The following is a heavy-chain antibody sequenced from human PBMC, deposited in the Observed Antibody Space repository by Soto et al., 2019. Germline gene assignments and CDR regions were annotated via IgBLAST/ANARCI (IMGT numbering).Heavy chain of an antibody. D-gene: IGHD7-27*01. CDR2: ISNSGRIT. CDR3: ARDNGGGGLTLEY. V-gene: IGHV3-11*01. CDR1: GFIFTDYC. J-gene: IGHJ4*02. Sequence: QVHLEESGGGLVKPGGSLRLSCTASGFIFTDYCISWIRQAPGKGPEWVSDISNSGRITHHADSVEGRFTISRDNAKDSLYRQMNSLRPEDSAIYYCARDNGGGGLTLEYWGQGTLVTVSS.